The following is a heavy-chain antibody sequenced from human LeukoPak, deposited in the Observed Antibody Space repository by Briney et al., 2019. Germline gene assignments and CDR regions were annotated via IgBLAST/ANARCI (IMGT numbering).Heavy chain of an antibody. J-gene: IGHJ4*02. CDR1: RYTFTNYY. D-gene: IGHD6-13*01. V-gene: IGHV1-46*01. Sequence: ASVKVSCKASRYTFTNYYMHWVRQTPGQGLEWMGIINPSGGSTSYAQKFQGRVTMTGDMSTRTVYMELSSLRSEDTAVYYCASRIAARGGFSDWGQGTLVTVSS. CDR3: ASRIAARGGFSD. CDR2: INPSGGST.